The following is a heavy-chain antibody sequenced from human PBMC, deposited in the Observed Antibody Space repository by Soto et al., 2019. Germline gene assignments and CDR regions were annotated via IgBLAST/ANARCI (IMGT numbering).Heavy chain of an antibody. Sequence: LRLSCAASVFTFSSYAMNWVRQAPGKGLEWVSAISGSGGSTYYADSVKGRFTISRDTSKNTLYLQMNSLRGEDTAVYYCAKPPGGYYYYGMDVWGQGTTVTVSS. CDR3: AKPPGGYYYYGMDV. CDR2: ISGSGGST. J-gene: IGHJ6*02. V-gene: IGHV3-23*01. CDR1: VFTFSSYA. D-gene: IGHD3-10*01.